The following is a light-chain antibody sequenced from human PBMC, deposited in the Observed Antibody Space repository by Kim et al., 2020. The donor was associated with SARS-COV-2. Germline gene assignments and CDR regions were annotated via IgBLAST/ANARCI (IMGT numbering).Light chain of an antibody. CDR2: YDS. Sequence: SYELTQPPSVSVAPGKTARITCGGNNIGSKSVHWYQQKPGQAPVLFIYYDSDRPSGIPERFSGSNSGNTATLTISRVEAGDEADYYCQVWDSSSDHLYVFGTGTKVTVL. CDR3: QVWDSSSDHLYV. CDR1: NIGSKS. J-gene: IGLJ1*01. V-gene: IGLV3-21*04.